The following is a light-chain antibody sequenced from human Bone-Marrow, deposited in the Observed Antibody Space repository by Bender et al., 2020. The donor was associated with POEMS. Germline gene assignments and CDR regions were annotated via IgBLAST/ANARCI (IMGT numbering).Light chain of an antibody. CDR1: SSNIGTNP. CDR3: AAWEDSLNGWV. CDR2: INN. J-gene: IGLJ3*02. V-gene: IGLV1-44*01. Sequence: QSVLTQPPSVSVTPGQRVTISCSGSSSNIGTNPVNWYQQLPGTAPKLLIYINNQRPSGVPDRFSGSKSGTSASLAISGLQSEDEADYYCAAWEDSLNGWVFGGGTKLTVL.